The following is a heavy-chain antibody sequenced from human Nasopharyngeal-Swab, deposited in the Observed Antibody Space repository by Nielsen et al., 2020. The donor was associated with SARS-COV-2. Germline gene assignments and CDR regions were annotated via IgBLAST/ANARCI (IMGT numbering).Heavy chain of an antibody. V-gene: IGHV3-21*01. Sequence: GESLKISWAASGFTFSSYSMNWVRQAPGKGLERVSSISSSSSYIYYADSVKGRFTISRDNAKNSLYLQMNSLRAEDTAVYYCARGYDYVWGSYPEGAFDIWGQGTMVTVSS. CDR3: ARGYDYVWGSYPEGAFDI. J-gene: IGHJ3*02. D-gene: IGHD3-16*02. CDR2: ISSSSSYI. CDR1: GFTFSSYS.